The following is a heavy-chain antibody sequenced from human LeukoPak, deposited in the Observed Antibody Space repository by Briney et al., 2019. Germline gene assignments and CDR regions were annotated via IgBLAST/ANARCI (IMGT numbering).Heavy chain of an antibody. CDR3: ASSARRVTTTFDY. CDR2: IYYSGST. V-gene: IGHV4-59*08. CDR1: GGSLSSYY. Sequence: SETLSLTCTVSGGSLSSYYWSWIRQPPGKGLEWIGYIYYSGSTNYNPSLKSRVTISVDTSKNQFSLKLSSVTAADTAVYYCASSARRVTTTFDYWGQGTLVTVSS. J-gene: IGHJ4*02. D-gene: IGHD4-17*01.